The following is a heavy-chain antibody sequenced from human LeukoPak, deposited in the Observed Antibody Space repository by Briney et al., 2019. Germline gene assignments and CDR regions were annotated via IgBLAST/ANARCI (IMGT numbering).Heavy chain of an antibody. CDR1: GFTFSTYW. J-gene: IGHJ4*02. Sequence: GGPLRLSCAASGFTFSTYWMTWVRQAPGKGLEWVANIKEDGSEKYYVDSVKGRFIISRDNAKNSLYLEVNSLRAEDTAVYYCARGKWLELMSYFDYWGQGTLVTVSS. D-gene: IGHD6-19*01. V-gene: IGHV3-7*04. CDR2: IKEDGSEK. CDR3: ARGKWLELMSYFDY.